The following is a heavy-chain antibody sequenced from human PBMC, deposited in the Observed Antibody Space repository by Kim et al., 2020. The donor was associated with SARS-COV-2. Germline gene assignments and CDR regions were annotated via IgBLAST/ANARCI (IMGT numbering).Heavy chain of an antibody. CDR3: ARDLGYFYWLLSYYFDY. J-gene: IGHJ4*02. Sequence: ASVKVSCKASGYTFSSYAMNWVRQAPGQGLEWMGWINTNTGNPTYAQGFTGRFVFSLDTSVSTAYLQISSLKAEDTAVYYCARDLGYFYWLLSYYFDYWGQGTLVTVSS. CDR2: INTNTGNP. D-gene: IGHD3-9*01. CDR1: GYTFSSYA. V-gene: IGHV7-4-1*02.